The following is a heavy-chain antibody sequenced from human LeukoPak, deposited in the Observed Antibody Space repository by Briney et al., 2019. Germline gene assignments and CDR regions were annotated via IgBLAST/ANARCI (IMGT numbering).Heavy chain of an antibody. J-gene: IGHJ4*02. CDR1: GYTFTGYY. D-gene: IGHD2-2*01. V-gene: IGHV1-2*04. Sequence: GASVKVSCKASGYTFTGYYMHWVRQAPGQGLEWMGWINPNSGGTNYAQKFQGWVTMTRDTSISTAYMELSRLRSDDTAVYYCARGSDSDIVVVPAVWGQGTLVTVSS. CDR3: ARGSDSDIVVVPAV. CDR2: INPNSGGT.